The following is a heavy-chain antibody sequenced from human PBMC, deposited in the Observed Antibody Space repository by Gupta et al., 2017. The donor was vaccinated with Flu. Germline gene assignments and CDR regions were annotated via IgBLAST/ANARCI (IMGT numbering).Heavy chain of an antibody. J-gene: IGHJ4*02. CDR2: IFGSGKT. V-gene: IGHV4-4*07. CDR3: ARGVSRDFDY. Sequence: WSWVRQPAGKGLEWIGRIFGSGKTDYNPSLKSRITMSVDISKSQISLRLRSVTAADTAVYFCARGVSRDFDYWGQGTLVPVSS.